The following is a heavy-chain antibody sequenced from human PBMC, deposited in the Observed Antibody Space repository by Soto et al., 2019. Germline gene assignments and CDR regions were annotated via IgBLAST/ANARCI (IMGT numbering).Heavy chain of an antibody. CDR3: ARGGGDGSGENPYYYGMDV. CDR2: ISSNGGST. J-gene: IGHJ6*02. D-gene: IGHD3-22*01. CDR1: GFTFSSYA. V-gene: IGHV3-64*02. Sequence: GGSLRLSCAASGFTFSSYAMHWVRQAPGKGLEYVSAISSNGGSTYYADSVKGRFTISRDNSKNTLYLQMGSLRAEDMAVYYCARGGGDGSGENPYYYGMDVWGQGTTVTVSS.